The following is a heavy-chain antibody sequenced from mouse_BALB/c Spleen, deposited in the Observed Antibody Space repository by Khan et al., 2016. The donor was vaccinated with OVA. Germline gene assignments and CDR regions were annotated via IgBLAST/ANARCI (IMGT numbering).Heavy chain of an antibody. CDR3: ARGNYYGYAMDY. D-gene: IGHD1-1*01. J-gene: IGHJ4*01. V-gene: IGHV3-2*02. CDR2: ISYSGST. Sequence: VQLKESGPGLVKLSQSLSLTCTVTGYSITSNYAWNWIRQLPGNKLEWMGYISYSGSTSYNPSLKSRISITRDTSKNQFFLQLNSVTTEDAATYYCARGNYYGYAMDYWGQGTSVTVSS. CDR1: GYSITSNYA.